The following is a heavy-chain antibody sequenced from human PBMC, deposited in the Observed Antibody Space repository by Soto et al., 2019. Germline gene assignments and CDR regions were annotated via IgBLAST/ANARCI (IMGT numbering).Heavy chain of an antibody. D-gene: IGHD2-8*01. CDR2: ISGTGFTT. V-gene: IGHV3-48*03. CDR1: GLSLSNYD. Sequence: GFLRLSGAAAGLSLSNYDMNWVRQAPGGGLEWIAFISGTGFTTYYADSAWPRFTISRDNSQSALFLQMDSLTVEDSGIYFCARGGVYWGQGVPVTVTS. J-gene: IGHJ4*02. CDR3: ARGGVY.